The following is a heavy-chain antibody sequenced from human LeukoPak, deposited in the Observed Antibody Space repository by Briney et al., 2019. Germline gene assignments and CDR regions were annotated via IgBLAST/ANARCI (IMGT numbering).Heavy chain of an antibody. CDR2: IFHTGRT. CDR3: ARDSGLDAFDI. J-gene: IGHJ3*02. CDR1: GYSIGRDYY. Sequence: SETLSLTCKVSGYSIGRDYYWAWLRQPPGKGLEWIGSIFHTGRTVYNPSYESRLTISMDTSKNQFSLKLSSVTAADTAVYYCARDSGLDAFDIWGQGTMVTVSS. V-gene: IGHV4-38-2*02. D-gene: IGHD3-10*01.